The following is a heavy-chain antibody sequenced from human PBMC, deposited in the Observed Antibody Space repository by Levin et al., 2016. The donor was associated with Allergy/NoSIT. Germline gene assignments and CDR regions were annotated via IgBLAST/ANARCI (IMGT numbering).Heavy chain of an antibody. Sequence: GGSLRLSCATSGFTFSNYAMTWVRQAPGKGLEWVSYISGSGVSTYYADSVKGRFTISRDNSKNTLYLQMDNLRAEDTAVYYCAKEWWAKRTGSHSDYFDYWGQGTLVTVSS. D-gene: IGHD2-8*02. V-gene: IGHV3-23*01. CDR1: GFTFSNYA. CDR2: ISGSGVST. CDR3: AKEWWAKRTGSHSDYFDY. J-gene: IGHJ4*02.